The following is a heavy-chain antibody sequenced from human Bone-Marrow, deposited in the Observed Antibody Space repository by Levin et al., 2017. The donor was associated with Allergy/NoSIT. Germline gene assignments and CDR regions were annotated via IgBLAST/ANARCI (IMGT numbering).Heavy chain of an antibody. D-gene: IGHD2-15*01. J-gene: IGHJ1*01. V-gene: IGHV4-34*01. CDR1: GGSFHNYY. CDR2: INHSGST. Sequence: SQTLSLTCAVYGGSFHNYYWSWIRQPPGKGLEWIGEINHSGSTNYNPSLKSRVTISVDTSKNQFSLNLSSATAADTAMYYCASRGYCSGGTCYFAEYFQHWGQGTLITVSS. CDR3: ASRGYCSGGTCYFAEYFQH.